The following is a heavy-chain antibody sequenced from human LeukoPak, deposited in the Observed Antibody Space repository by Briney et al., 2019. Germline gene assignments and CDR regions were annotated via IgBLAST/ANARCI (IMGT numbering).Heavy chain of an antibody. CDR3: ARDGNLLGRNGMDV. D-gene: IGHD3-3*02. CDR1: GGSTTSGTYY. Sequence: SETLSLTCTVSGGSTTSGTYYWGWIRQPPGKGLEWIGSIYYSGSTYYNPSLKSRVTLSIDTSKNLFSLRLSSVTAADTAVYYCARDGNLLGRNGMDVWGQGTTVSVSS. J-gene: IGHJ6*02. V-gene: IGHV4-39*07. CDR2: IYYSGST.